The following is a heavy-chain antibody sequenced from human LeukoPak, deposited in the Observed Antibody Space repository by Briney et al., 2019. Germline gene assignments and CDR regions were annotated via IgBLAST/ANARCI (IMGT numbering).Heavy chain of an antibody. CDR1: GFTFSSYW. Sequence: GGSLRLSCAASGFTFSSYWMSWVRQAPGKGLEWVAHIKQDGSEKYYVDSVKGRFTISRDNAKNSLYLQMNSLRAEDTAVYYCARGYCSSTSCFRGRHDAFDIWGQGAMVTVSS. D-gene: IGHD2-2*01. J-gene: IGHJ3*02. CDR3: ARGYCSSTSCFRGRHDAFDI. V-gene: IGHV3-7*01. CDR2: IKQDGSEK.